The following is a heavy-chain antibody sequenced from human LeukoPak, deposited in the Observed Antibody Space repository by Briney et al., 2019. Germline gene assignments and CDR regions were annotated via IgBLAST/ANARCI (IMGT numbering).Heavy chain of an antibody. CDR3: AKAGYCSGGSCPGYMDV. D-gene: IGHD2-15*01. J-gene: IGHJ6*03. V-gene: IGHV3-30*02. Sequence: GGSLRLSCAASGFTFSSYGMHWVRQAPGKGLEWVAFIRYDGSNKYYADSVKGRFTISRDNSKNTLYLQMNSLRAEDTAVYYCAKAGYCSGGSCPGYMDVWGKGTTVTVSS. CDR1: GFTFSSYG. CDR2: IRYDGSNK.